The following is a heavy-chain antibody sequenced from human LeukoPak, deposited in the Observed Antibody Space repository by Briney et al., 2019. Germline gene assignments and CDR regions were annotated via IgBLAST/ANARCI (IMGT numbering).Heavy chain of an antibody. J-gene: IGHJ6*02. CDR2: IWYDGSNK. V-gene: IGHV3-33*01. Sequence: GGSLRLSCAASGFTFSIYGMHWVRQAPGKGLEWVAVIWYDGSNKYYADSVKGRFTISRDNSKNTLYLQMNSLRAEDTAVYYCARDPDIVVVPAASVGYYYYYGMDVWGQGTTVTVSS. D-gene: IGHD2-2*01. CDR3: ARDPDIVVVPAASVGYYYYYGMDV. CDR1: GFTFSIYG.